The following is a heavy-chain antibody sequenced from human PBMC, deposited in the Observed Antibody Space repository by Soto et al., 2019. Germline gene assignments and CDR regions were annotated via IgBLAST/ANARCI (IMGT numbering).Heavy chain of an antibody. CDR2: IWYDGSNK. V-gene: IGHV3-33*01. J-gene: IGHJ6*02. CDR1: GFTFSSYG. CDR3: ASVYSSRSKLYYYGMDV. D-gene: IGHD6-13*01. Sequence: QVQLVESGGGVVQPGRSLRLSCAASGFTFSSYGMHWVRQAPGKGLEWVAVIWYDGSNKYYADSVKGRFTISRDNSKNTLYLQMNGLRAEDTAVYYCASVYSSRSKLYYYGMDVWGQGTTVTVSS.